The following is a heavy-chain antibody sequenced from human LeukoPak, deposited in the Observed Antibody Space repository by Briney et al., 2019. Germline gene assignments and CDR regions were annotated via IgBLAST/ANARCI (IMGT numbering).Heavy chain of an antibody. CDR1: GFTFSDYY. CDR2: ISTISCYT. D-gene: IGHD2-15*01. J-gene: IGHJ4*02. Sequence: GGSLILSCSASGFTFSDYYMNWIRQAPGKGLEGVSYISTISCYTNYADSVKGRFTISRDNAKNSLYLQMNSLRAEDTAVYYCARDCSGGSCYFDYWGQGTLVTVSS. V-gene: IGHV3-11*05. CDR3: ARDCSGGSCYFDY.